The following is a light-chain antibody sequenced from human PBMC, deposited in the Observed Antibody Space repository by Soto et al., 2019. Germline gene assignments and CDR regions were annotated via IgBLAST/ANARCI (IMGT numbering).Light chain of an antibody. J-gene: IGKJ5*01. CDR3: QQTNSFPLT. Sequence: IQITHSPSSVSVSVGDRVTITCRASQGIRDWLAWYQQRPGKAPKLLIFAASSLQSGLPSRFSGSGSGTDFTLTITSLQPEDFATYYCQQTNSFPLTLGQGTRLEIK. V-gene: IGKV1-12*01. CDR1: QGIRDW. CDR2: AAS.